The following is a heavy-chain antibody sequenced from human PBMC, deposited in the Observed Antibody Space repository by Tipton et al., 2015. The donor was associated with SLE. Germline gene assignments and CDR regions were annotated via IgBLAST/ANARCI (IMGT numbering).Heavy chain of an antibody. CDR2: IYYSGST. J-gene: IGHJ2*01. CDR3: ARERTRPRYFDL. Sequence: TLSLTCTVSGGSISSYYWSWTRQPPGKGLEWIGYIYYSGSTNYNPSLKSRVTISVDTSKNQFSLKLSSVTAADTAVYYCARERTRPRYFDLWGRGTLVTVSS. D-gene: IGHD3/OR15-3a*01. V-gene: IGHV4-59*01. CDR1: GGSISSYY.